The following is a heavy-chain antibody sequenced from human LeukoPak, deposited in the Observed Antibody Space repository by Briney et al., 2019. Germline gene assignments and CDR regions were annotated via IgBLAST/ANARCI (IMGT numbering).Heavy chain of an antibody. CDR2: IRSNGVTT. CDR1: GFTFSNYA. D-gene: IGHD3-16*02. Sequence: GGSLRLSCAASGFTFSNYAMSWVRQAPGKGLEWVSAIRSNGVTTYDADSVKGRFTISRDNSKNMLYLEMKSLRVDDTATYYCAKVELSASGGELDPWGQGTLVIVSS. CDR3: AKVELSASGGELDP. V-gene: IGHV3-23*01. J-gene: IGHJ5*02.